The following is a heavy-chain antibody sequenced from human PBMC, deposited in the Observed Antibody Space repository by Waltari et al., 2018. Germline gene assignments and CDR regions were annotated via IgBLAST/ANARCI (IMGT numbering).Heavy chain of an antibody. CDR2: IYTSGST. CDR3: ARDDSLYYYDSSGYFRFDY. J-gene: IGHJ4*02. D-gene: IGHD3-22*01. V-gene: IGHV4-61*02. Sequence: QVQLQESGPGLVKPSQTLSLTCTVSGGSISSGSYYWGWIRQPAGKGLEWIGRIYTSGSTNYNPSLKSRVTISVDTSKNQFSLKLSSVTAADTAVYYCARDDSLYYYDSSGYFRFDYWGQGTLVTVSS. CDR1: GGSISSGSYY.